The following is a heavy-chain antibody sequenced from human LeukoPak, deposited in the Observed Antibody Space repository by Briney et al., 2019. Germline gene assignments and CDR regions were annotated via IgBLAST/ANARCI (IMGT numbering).Heavy chain of an antibody. CDR3: ARDGVRVQAAVDY. CDR2: ISAYYDNA. D-gene: IGHD2-2*01. CDR1: GYTFTDYG. J-gene: IGHJ4*02. Sequence: ASVKVSCKAPGYTFTDYGISWVRQAPGPGLEWMGWISAYYDNANYAQKLQRRVTMTTDTSTTTAYMELRSLRSDDTAMYYCARDGVRVQAAVDYWGQGTLVTVSS. V-gene: IGHV1-18*01.